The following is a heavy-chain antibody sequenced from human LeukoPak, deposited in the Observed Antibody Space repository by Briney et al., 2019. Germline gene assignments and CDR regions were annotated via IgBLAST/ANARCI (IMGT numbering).Heavy chain of an antibody. Sequence: PGGSLRLSSAAPDFTFSDYAMYWVRQPPGKGLECVSAISDGGSNTYYADSVKGRFTISRDNSKKMLYLQMNSLRADDTALYYCVKGASSRLCSGNAWGQGTLVIVSS. J-gene: IGHJ5*02. CDR3: VKGASSRLCSGNA. CDR2: ISDGGSNT. V-gene: IGHV3-23*01. D-gene: IGHD1-1*01. CDR1: DFTFSDYA.